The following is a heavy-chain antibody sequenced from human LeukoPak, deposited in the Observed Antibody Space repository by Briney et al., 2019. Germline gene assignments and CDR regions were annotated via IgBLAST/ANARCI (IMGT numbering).Heavy chain of an antibody. Sequence: GESLKISCKGSGYSFTSYWIGWVRQMPGKGLEWMGIIYPGDSDTRYSPSFQGQVTISADKSISTTYLQWSSLKASDTAMYYCATPYPREYCSSTTCYFDYWGQGTLVTVSS. V-gene: IGHV5-51*01. D-gene: IGHD2-2*01. CDR1: GYSFTSYW. CDR2: IYPGDSDT. J-gene: IGHJ4*02. CDR3: ATPYPREYCSSTTCYFDY.